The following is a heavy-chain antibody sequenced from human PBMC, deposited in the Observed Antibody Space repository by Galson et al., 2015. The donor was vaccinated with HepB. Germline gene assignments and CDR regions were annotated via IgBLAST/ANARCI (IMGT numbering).Heavy chain of an antibody. V-gene: IGHV3-48*02. CDR2: ISSSSSTI. Sequence: SLRLSCAASGFTFSSYSMNWVRQAPGKGLEWVSYISSSSSTIYYADSVKGRFTISRDNAKKSLYLQMNSLRDEDTAVYYCARDRFNGEKLQHWGQGTPVTVSS. CDR3: ARDRFNGEKLQH. J-gene: IGHJ1*01. D-gene: IGHD2-8*01. CDR1: GFTFSSYS.